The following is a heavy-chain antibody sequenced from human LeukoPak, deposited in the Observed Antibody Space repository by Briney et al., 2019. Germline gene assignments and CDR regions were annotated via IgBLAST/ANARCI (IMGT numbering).Heavy chain of an antibody. CDR3: ARDSFSAAAGYYYYMDV. CDR2: IYSGGST. Sequence: PGGSLRLSCAASGFTVSSNYLSWVRQAPGEGLEWVSVIYSGGSTYYADSVKGRFTISRDNSKNTLYLQMNSLRAEDTAVYYCARDSFSAAAGYYYYMDVWGKGTTVTVSS. J-gene: IGHJ6*03. CDR1: GFTVSSNY. D-gene: IGHD6-13*01. V-gene: IGHV3-66*02.